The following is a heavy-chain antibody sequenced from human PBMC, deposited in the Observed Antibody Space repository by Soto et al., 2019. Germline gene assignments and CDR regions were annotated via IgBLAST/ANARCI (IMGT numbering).Heavy chain of an antibody. CDR1: GGTFSSYA. CDR3: ARDGYDAYYYYYGMDV. D-gene: IGHD5-18*01. Sequence: QVQMVQSGAEVKKPGSSVKVSCKASGGTFSSYAISWVRQAPGQGLEWMGGIIPIFGTATYAQKFQGRVTITAGEATSKAYMELSSLRSEDTAVYYCARDGYDAYYYYYGMDVWGQGTTVTVSS. J-gene: IGHJ6*02. CDR2: IIPIFGTA. V-gene: IGHV1-69*01.